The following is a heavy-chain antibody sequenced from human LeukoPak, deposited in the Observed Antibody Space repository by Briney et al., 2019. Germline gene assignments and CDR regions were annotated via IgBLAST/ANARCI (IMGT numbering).Heavy chain of an antibody. CDR3: ARAPLTTYPW. CDR2: MNPHSGNT. J-gene: IGHJ4*02. D-gene: IGHD2/OR15-2a*01. CDR1: GYTFSSND. V-gene: IGHV1-8*01. Sequence: GASVKVSCKASGYTFSSNDINWVRQATGQGLEWMGWMNPHSGNTGYAQKFQGRVTITSDTSASTAYMEMSSLRFDDTAVYYCARAPLTTYPWWGQGTLVTVSS.